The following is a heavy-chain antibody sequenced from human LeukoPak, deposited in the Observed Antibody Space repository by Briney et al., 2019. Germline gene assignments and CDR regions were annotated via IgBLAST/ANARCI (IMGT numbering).Heavy chain of an antibody. CDR3: ARVWELQYYFDH. J-gene: IGHJ4*02. CDR1: RFTVSCFY. D-gene: IGHD1-26*01. CDR2: INDNGDKK. Sequence: GGSLRLSCSAYRFTVSCFYMLWLRHAPGQGLVGVGFINDNGDKKYYADTVKGRFTISRDNSKRTLYLQMGSLRAEDTAVYYCARVWELQYYFDHWGQGTLVTVSS. V-gene: IGHV3-30-3*01.